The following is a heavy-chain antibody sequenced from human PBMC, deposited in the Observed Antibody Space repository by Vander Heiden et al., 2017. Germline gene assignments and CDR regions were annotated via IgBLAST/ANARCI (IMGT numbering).Heavy chain of an antibody. CDR2: IWYDGSNK. CDR1: GFTFSRYG. V-gene: IGHV3-33*01. D-gene: IGHD2-2*01. CDR3: ARSVVAIPAATIDY. Sequence: QVQMVESGGGVVQPGRSLRLSCPASGFTFSRYGMHWVREDPGKGLEGVAVIWYDGSNKYYADAVKGRFTVSRDNSKSTLYLQMNSLRAEDTAVYYCARSVVAIPAATIDYWGQGTLVTVSS. J-gene: IGHJ4*02.